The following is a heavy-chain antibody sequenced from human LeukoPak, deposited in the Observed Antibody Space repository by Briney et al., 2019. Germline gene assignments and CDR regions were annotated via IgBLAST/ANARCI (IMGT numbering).Heavy chain of an antibody. V-gene: IGHV3-30*03. CDR2: ISYDGSNK. CDR3: ARVPLSGSINFEY. D-gene: IGHD3-9*01. Sequence: QPGRSLRLSCAASGFTFSNYGMHWVRQAPGKGLEWVAVISYDGSNKYYADSVKGRFTISRDNSESTLYLQMNSLRAEDTAVYYCARVPLSGSINFEYWGQGTLVTVSS. J-gene: IGHJ4*02. CDR1: GFTFSNYG.